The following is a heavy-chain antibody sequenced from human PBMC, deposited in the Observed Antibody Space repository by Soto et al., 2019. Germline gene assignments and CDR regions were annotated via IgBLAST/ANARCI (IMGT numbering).Heavy chain of an antibody. V-gene: IGHV4-59*08. CDR3: ARGTPSPLIVRSSRGPWFDP. Sequence: QVQLQQSGPGLVKSSETLSLTCTVSGGSISSYYWSWIRQPPGKGLEWIGYMYYGGRTNYNPSLKSRVTISVDTSKMQVSLKLSSVTAAHTAVYFCARGTPSPLIVRSSRGPWFDPWGQGTLVTVSS. D-gene: IGHD2-15*01. CDR2: MYYGGRT. CDR1: GGSISSYY. J-gene: IGHJ5*02.